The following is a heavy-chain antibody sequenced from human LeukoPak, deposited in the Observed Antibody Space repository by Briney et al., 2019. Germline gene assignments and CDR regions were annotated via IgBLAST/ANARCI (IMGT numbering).Heavy chain of an antibody. CDR3: ARGTWEVRFDY. D-gene: IGHD1-26*01. CDR2: INHSGST. V-gene: IGHV4-34*01. CDR1: GGSFSGYY. J-gene: IGHJ4*02. Sequence: SETLSLTCALYGGSFSGYYWSWIRQPPGKGLEWIGEINHSGSTNYNPSLKSRVTISVDTSKNQFSLNLNSVTAADTAVYYCARGTWEVRFDYWGQGTLVTVSS.